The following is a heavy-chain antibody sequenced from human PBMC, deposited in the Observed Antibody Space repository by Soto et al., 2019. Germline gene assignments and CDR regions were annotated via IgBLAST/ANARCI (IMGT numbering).Heavy chain of an antibody. J-gene: IGHJ3*02. D-gene: IGHD3-16*01. Sequence: GGSLRLSCAASGFTFSSYAMHWVRQAPGKGLEWVAVISYDGSNKYYADSVKGRFTISRDNSKNTLYLQMNSLRAEDTAVYYCARGSYDYVWGSYFDIWGQGTMVTVSS. V-gene: IGHV3-30-3*01. CDR3: ARGSYDYVWGSYFDI. CDR2: ISYDGSNK. CDR1: GFTFSSYA.